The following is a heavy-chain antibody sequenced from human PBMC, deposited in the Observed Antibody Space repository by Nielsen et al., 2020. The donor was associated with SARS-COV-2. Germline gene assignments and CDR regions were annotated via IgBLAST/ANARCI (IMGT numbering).Heavy chain of an antibody. Sequence: GGSLRLSCAASGFTFSSYAMHWVRQAPGKGLEWVANIKQDGSEKYYGDSVKGRFTISRDSSKNTLYLQMDSLRAEDTTVYYCAKDAIHSNYAYYYYYMDVWGKGTTVTVSS. CDR1: GFTFSSYA. CDR2: IKQDGSEK. J-gene: IGHJ6*03. D-gene: IGHD4-11*01. V-gene: IGHV3-7*01. CDR3: AKDAIHSNYAYYYYYMDV.